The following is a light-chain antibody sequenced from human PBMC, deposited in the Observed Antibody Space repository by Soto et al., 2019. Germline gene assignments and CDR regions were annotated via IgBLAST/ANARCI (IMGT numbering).Light chain of an antibody. CDR2: DAS. CDR1: LSVTSNY. V-gene: IGKV3-20*01. CDR3: QYYGASPQT. J-gene: IGKJ1*01. Sequence: VIAQSPATLSVSPGEGATLSCRASLSVTSNYLAWYQQKPGQAPRLLIYDASSRATGIPDRFTASGSRTDFTLTITRLEPEDFAVYYCQYYGASPQTFGQGTKVDIK.